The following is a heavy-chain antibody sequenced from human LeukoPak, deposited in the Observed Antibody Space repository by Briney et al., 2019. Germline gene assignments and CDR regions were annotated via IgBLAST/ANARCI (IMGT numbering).Heavy chain of an antibody. CDR2: IYSGGST. J-gene: IGHJ4*02. CDR1: GFTVSSNY. D-gene: IGHD3-22*01. CDR3: ARSYYDSSGYGGY. V-gene: IGHV3-53*01. Sequence: PGGSLRLSCAASGFTVSSNYMSWVRQAPGKGLEWVSVIYSGGSTYYADSVKGRFTISRDNSKNTLYLQMNSLRAEDTAVYYCARSYYDSSGYGGYWGQGTLVTVSS.